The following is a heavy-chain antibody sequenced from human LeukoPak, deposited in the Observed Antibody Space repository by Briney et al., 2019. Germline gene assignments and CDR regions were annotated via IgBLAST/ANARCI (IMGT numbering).Heavy chain of an antibody. J-gene: IGHJ4*02. CDR1: GGSISSSKW. CDR2: IYHSGST. V-gene: IGHV4-4*02. CDR3: ARGHPSYDSSGYYRN. D-gene: IGHD3-22*01. Sequence: SGTLSLTCAVSGGSISSSKWWSWVRQPPGKGLEWIGEIYHSGSTNYNPSLKSRVTISVDKSKNQFSLKLSSVTAADTAVYYCARGHPSYDSSGYYRNWGQGTLVTVSS.